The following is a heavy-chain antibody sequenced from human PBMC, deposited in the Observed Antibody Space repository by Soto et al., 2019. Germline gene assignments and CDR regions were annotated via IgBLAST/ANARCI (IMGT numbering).Heavy chain of an antibody. CDR3: VREHDSSVCGPDY. Sequence: EVQLVESGGGLVQPGGSLRLSCAASGFTFCSYSMNWVRQAPGKGLEWVSYISSSSSTISYADSVKGRFTISRDNAKNSLYLQRNSLRDEDTAVYYGVREHDSSVCGPDYWGQRTMVTVSS. CDR2: ISSSSSTI. CDR1: GFTFCSYS. V-gene: IGHV3-48*02. D-gene: IGHD3-22*01. J-gene: IGHJ4*02.